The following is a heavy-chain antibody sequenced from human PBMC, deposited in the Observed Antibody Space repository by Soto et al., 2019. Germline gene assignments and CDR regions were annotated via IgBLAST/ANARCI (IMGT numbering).Heavy chain of an antibody. Sequence: ASVKVSCKVSGYAVSELSMHWVRQAPGKGLEWMGGFNPADGKTIYAQKFQGRVTMTEDTSTDTAHMELSSLRSEDTAVYYCATAATVSWTIDWFDPWGQGTLVTVSS. CDR3: ATAATVSWTIDWFDP. V-gene: IGHV1-24*01. CDR1: GYAVSELS. J-gene: IGHJ5*02. D-gene: IGHD4-17*01. CDR2: FNPADGKT.